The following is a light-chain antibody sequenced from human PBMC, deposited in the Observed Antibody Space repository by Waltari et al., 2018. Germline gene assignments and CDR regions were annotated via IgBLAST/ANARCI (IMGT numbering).Light chain of an antibody. J-gene: IGLJ2*01. V-gene: IGLV2-11*01. CDR1: SSDVGGYNY. CDR3: CSFAGTYTVI. CDR2: DVS. Sequence: QSALTQPRSVSGSPGQSVTISCTGTSSDVGGYNYVSWYQQHPGKVPKLMIYDVSKRPSGVPVRFSGSKSDNTASLTISGLQAEDEADYYCCSFAGTYTVIFGGGTKLTVL.